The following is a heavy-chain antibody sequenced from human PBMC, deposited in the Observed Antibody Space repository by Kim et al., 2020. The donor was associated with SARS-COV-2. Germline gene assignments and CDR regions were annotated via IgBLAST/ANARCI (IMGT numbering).Heavy chain of an antibody. CDR1: GFTFSSYG. Sequence: GGSLRLSCAASGFTFSSYGMHWVRQAPGKGLEWVAVIWYDGSNKYYADSVKGRFTISRDNSKNTLYLQMNSLIAEDTAVYYCARHGLGYCSGGSCENAFDIWGQGTMVTVSS. D-gene: IGHD2-15*01. CDR3: ARHGLGYCSGGSCENAFDI. CDR2: IWYDGSNK. J-gene: IGHJ3*02. V-gene: IGHV3-33*08.